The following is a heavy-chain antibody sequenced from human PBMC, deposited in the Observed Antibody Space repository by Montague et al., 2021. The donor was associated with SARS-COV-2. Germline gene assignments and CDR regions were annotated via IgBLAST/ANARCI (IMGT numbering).Heavy chain of an antibody. CDR2: ISGSGGST. CDR3: AKDPRWDFWSGYYFDP. Sequence: SLRLSCAAFGFTFSSYAMSWVRQAPGKGPEWVSVISGSGGSTYYADSVKGRFTISRDNSKNTLYLQMNSLRAEDTAVYYCAKDPRWDFWSGYYFDPWGQGTLATVSS. D-gene: IGHD3-3*01. J-gene: IGHJ5*02. V-gene: IGHV3-23*01. CDR1: GFTFSSYA.